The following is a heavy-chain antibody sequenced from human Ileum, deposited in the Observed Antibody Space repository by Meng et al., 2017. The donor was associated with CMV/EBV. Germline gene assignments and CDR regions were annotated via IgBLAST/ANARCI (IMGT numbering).Heavy chain of an antibody. CDR3: AREENTVNQFEY. J-gene: IGHJ4*02. V-gene: IGHV4-4*07. Sequence: QVHLQDSGPGLVKPSETLSLTCSVSGGSISTYYWAWVRRPAGKALEWIGRINAGGSTNDNPSLKSRVTMSVDTSKNQFSLKVTSVTAADTAVYYCAREENTVNQFEYWGQGTLVTVSS. D-gene: IGHD4-17*01. CDR2: INAGGST. CDR1: GGSISTYY.